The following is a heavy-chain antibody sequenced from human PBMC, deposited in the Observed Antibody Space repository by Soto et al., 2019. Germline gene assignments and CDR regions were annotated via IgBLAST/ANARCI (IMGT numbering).Heavy chain of an antibody. V-gene: IGHV3-30-3*01. Sequence: QVQLVESGGGVVQPGRSLRLSCAASGFTFSSYAMHWVRQAPGKGLEWVAVISYDGSNKYYADSVKGRFTISRDNSKNTLYLQMNSLRAEDTAVYYCARDGCIAARGFSYYGMDVWGQGTTVTVSS. CDR3: ARDGCIAARGFSYYGMDV. J-gene: IGHJ6*02. CDR2: ISYDGSNK. CDR1: GFTFSSYA. D-gene: IGHD6-13*01.